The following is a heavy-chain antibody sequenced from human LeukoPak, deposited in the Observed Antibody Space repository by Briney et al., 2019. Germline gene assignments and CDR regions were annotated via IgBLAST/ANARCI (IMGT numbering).Heavy chain of an antibody. CDR3: ARGHSYGGIDY. J-gene: IGHJ4*02. V-gene: IGHV4-30-4*01. CDR2: IYYSGST. CDR1: GGSISSGDYY. Sequence: PSETLSLTCTVSGGSISSGDYYWSWIRQPPGKGLEWIGYIYYSGSTYYNPSLKSRVTISVDTSKNQFSLKLSSVTAADTAVYYYARGHSYGGIDYWGQGTLVTVSS. D-gene: IGHD4-23*01.